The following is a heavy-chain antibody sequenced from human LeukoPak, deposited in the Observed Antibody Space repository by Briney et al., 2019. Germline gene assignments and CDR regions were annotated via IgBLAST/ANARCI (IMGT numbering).Heavy chain of an antibody. V-gene: IGHV3-9*01. J-gene: IGHJ4*02. D-gene: IGHD4-17*01. CDR3: AKDRETLTIRGVFDY. Sequence: GGSLRLSCAASGITFDDYAMHWVRQAPGKGLEWVSYISWNSGSIAYADSVKGRFTISRDNAKNSLYLQMNSLRAEDTALYYCAKDRETLTIRGVFDYWGQGTLVTVSS. CDR1: GITFDDYA. CDR2: ISWNSGSI.